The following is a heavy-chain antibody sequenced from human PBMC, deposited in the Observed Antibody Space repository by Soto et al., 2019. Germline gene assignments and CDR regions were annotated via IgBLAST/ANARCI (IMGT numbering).Heavy chain of an antibody. CDR3: ARGPFSYDSSGYYVY. CDR2: IHPNGGAT. CDR1: GYTFTGYY. Sequence: QVQLVQSGAEVKKPGASVKISCKTSGYTFTGYYIHWVRQAPGQGLEWMGWIHPNGGATLYARKFQGRVTVTRDTSISTAYMEMSRLRSDDTAVYYCARGPFSYDSSGYYVYWGQGTLVTVSS. V-gene: IGHV1-2*02. D-gene: IGHD3-22*01. J-gene: IGHJ1*01.